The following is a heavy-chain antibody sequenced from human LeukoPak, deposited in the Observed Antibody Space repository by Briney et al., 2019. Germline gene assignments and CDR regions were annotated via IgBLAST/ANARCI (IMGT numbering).Heavy chain of an antibody. V-gene: IGHV3-30-3*01. J-gene: IGHJ6*02. CDR1: GFTFSNYA. CDR3: ARDYFSEWLVPDYYDTSGYNYYYGMDV. CDR2: ISYDVSNK. Sequence: GRSLRLSCAASGFTFSNYAMHWVRQAPGKGLEWVAVISYDVSNKYYADSVKGRFTISRDNSKNTLYQQMNSLRAEDTAVYYCARDYFSEWLVPDYYDTSGYNYYYGMDVWGQGTTVTVSS. D-gene: IGHD3-22*01.